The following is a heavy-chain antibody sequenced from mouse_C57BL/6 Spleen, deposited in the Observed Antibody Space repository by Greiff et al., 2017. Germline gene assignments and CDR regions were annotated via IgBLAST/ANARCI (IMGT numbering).Heavy chain of an antibody. CDR2: IDPSDSYT. D-gene: IGHD1-1*01. J-gene: IGHJ1*03. V-gene: IGHV1-59*01. CDR1: GYTFTSYW. Sequence: QVQLQQPGAELVRPGTSVKLSCKASGYTFTSYWMHWVKQRPGQGLEWIGVIDPSDSYTNYNHKFKGKATLTVDTSSSTAYMQLSGLTSEDSAVYYCARGYSSCYGYFDVWGTGTTVTVSS. CDR3: ARGYSSCYGYFDV.